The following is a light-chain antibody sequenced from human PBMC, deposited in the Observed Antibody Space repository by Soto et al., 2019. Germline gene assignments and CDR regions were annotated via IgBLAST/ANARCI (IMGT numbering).Light chain of an antibody. Sequence: DIQLTQSPSFLSASVGDRVTITCRASQGISSYVAWYQQKPGKAPKLLIYAASTLQSGVPSRFSGSGSGTEFTLTISSLQPEDFATYYCQQLNSYPWTFGQGTKVDIK. V-gene: IGKV1-9*01. J-gene: IGKJ1*01. CDR1: QGISSY. CDR2: AAS. CDR3: QQLNSYPWT.